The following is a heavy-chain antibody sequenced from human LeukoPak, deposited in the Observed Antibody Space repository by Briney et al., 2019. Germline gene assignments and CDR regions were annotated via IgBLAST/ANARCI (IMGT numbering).Heavy chain of an antibody. CDR3: ATASVVRGVISYYYGMDV. CDR2: ISYDGSNK. CDR1: GFTFSSYG. J-gene: IGHJ6*02. D-gene: IGHD3-10*01. V-gene: IGHV3-30*03. Sequence: GGSLRLSCAASGFTFSSYGMHWVRHAPGKGLEWVAVISYDGSNKYYADSVKGRFTISRDNSKNTLYLQMNSLRAEDTAVYYCATASVVRGVISYYYGMDVWGQGTTVTVSS.